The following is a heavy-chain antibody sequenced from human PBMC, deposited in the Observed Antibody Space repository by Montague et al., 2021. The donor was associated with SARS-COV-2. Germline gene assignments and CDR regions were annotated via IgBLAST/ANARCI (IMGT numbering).Heavy chain of an antibody. CDR3: ARAAGHDFWSDYYLNWFDP. CDR2: ISTFNGNT. CDR1: GYRFTTYG. J-gene: IGHJ5*02. D-gene: IGHD3-3*01. Sequence: SVKVSFKASGYRFTTYGISWVRQAPGQGLEWMGWISTFNGNTRYAQSFQGRLTMTTATSTTTAYMELKYLIPDETAVYYCARAAGHDFWSDYYLNWFDPWGQGTLVTVSS. V-gene: IGHV1-18*01.